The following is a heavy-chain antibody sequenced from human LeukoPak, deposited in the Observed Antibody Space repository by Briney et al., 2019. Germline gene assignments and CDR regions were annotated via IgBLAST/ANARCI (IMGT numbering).Heavy chain of an antibody. Sequence: GAAVKVSCKASGYTFTSYDINWVRQATGQGLEWMGWMNPNSGNTGYAQKFQGRVTMTRNTSISTAYMELSSLRSEDTAVYYCARGRRGIRTLGYWGQGTLVTVSS. V-gene: IGHV1-8*01. CDR3: ARGRRGIRTLGY. CDR1: GYTFTSYD. D-gene: IGHD1-26*01. J-gene: IGHJ4*02. CDR2: MNPNSGNT.